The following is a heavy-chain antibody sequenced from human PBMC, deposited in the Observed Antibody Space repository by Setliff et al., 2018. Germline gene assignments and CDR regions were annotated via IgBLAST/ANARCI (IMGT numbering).Heavy chain of an antibody. CDR2: ISGAGGNM. J-gene: IGHJ6*03. CDR1: GFAFSSFA. CDR3: VKGSDPYYFYYMDV. D-gene: IGHD2-21*02. V-gene: IGHV3-23*01. Sequence: PGGSLRLSCAASGFAFSSFAMTWVRQAPGKRLEWVSTISGAGGNMYYADSVQGRFVISRDNSINTLYLQMSRLSAEDTAVFYCVKGSDPYYFYYMDVCGKGTTVTVSS.